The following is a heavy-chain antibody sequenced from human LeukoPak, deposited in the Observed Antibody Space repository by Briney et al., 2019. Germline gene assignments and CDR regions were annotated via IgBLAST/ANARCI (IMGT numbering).Heavy chain of an antibody. CDR1: GYTFTSYD. CDR2: MNPNSGNT. J-gene: IGHJ5*02. D-gene: IGHD6-19*01. V-gene: IGHV1-8*01. Sequence: ASVKVSCKASGYTFTSYDINWVRQATGQGLEWMGWMNPNSGNTGYAQKFQGRVTMTRNTSISTAYVELSSLRSEDTAVYYCARVKLVAGRGNWFDPWGQGTLVTVSS. CDR3: ARVKLVAGRGNWFDP.